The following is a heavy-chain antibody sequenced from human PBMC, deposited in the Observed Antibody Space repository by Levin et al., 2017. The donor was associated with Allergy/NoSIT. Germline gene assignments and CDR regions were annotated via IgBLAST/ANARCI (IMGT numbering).Heavy chain of an antibody. Sequence: ASVKVSCKASGYTFTVNYIHWVRQAPGLGLEWMGWINPYTAGTNYAQNFQGRVTMTRDTSLSTTYLEVTRLRSDDTAVYYCARSRPVYGDSGRPFDYWGQGTPVTVSS. CDR1: GYTFTVNY. D-gene: IGHD4-17*01. CDR3: ARSRPVYGDSGRPFDY. CDR2: INPYTAGT. V-gene: IGHV1-2*02. J-gene: IGHJ4*02.